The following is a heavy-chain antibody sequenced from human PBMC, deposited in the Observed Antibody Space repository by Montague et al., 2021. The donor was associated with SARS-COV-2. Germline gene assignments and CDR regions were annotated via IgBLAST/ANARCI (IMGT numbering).Heavy chain of an antibody. J-gene: IGHJ4*02. CDR3: AKALMTYGGNSPVDQ. CDR1: GFTFSDYY. D-gene: IGHD4-23*01. V-gene: IGHV3-11*01. Sequence: SLRLSCAASGFTFSDYYMNWIRQAPGKGLEWISYISDTDSTIYYSDSVKGLFAVSRDNTKNSLYLQMNSLRAEDTAVYYCAKALMTYGGNSPVDQWGQGTLVTVSS. CDR2: ISDTDSTI.